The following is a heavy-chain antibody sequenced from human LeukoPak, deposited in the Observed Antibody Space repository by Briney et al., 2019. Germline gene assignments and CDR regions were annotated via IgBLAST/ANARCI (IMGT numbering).Heavy chain of an antibody. CDR3: AREDCSSTSCYNQNWFDP. Sequence: ASVKVSCKASGGTFSSYAISWVRQAPGQGLEWMGGIIPIFGTANYAQKFQGRVTITADESTSTAYMELSSLRSEDTAEYYCAREDCSSTSCYNQNWFDPWGQGTLVTVSS. CDR1: GGTFSSYA. CDR2: IIPIFGTA. J-gene: IGHJ5*02. D-gene: IGHD2-2*02. V-gene: IGHV1-69*13.